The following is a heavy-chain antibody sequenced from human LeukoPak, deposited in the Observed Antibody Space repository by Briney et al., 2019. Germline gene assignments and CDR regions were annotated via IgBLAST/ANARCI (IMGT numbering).Heavy chain of an antibody. D-gene: IGHD3-16*01. Sequence: SETLSLTCAVSGGSISSYYWSWIRQPPGKGLEWIGYIYYSGSTNYNPSLKSPVTISVDTSKNQFSLKLSSVTAADTAVYYCARFRLALSTMLTDYWGQGTLVTVSS. CDR1: GGSISSYY. V-gene: IGHV4-59*08. CDR2: IYYSGST. CDR3: ARFRLALSTMLTDY. J-gene: IGHJ4*02.